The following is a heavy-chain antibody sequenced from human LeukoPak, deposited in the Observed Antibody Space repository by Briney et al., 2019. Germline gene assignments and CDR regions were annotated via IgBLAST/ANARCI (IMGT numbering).Heavy chain of an antibody. CDR1: GFTFSSYG. Sequence: PGRTLRLSCAASGFTFSSYGMRWVRDAPGKGLEWGVVIWYNESNKYYANSVKGRFTISRKNYKNTLYLQMNSLTAEDTAVYYCAKAQQGGYSYYSGYMDVWGKGTTVTVSS. V-gene: IGHV3-33*03. J-gene: IGHJ6*03. CDR3: AKAQQGGYSYYSGYMDV. CDR2: IWYNESNK. D-gene: IGHD5-18*01.